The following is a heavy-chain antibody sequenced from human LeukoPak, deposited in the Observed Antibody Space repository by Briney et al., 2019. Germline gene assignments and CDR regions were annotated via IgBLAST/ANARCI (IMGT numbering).Heavy chain of an antibody. CDR1: GFTFSSYG. V-gene: IGHV3-33*01. CDR2: IWYDGSNK. D-gene: IGHD2-15*01. Sequence: PGGSLRLSCAASGFTFSSYGMHWVRQAPGKGLEWVAVIWYDGSNKYYADSVKGRFTISRENAKNVLYLQMSSLSAEDTAVYYCAREIRETVVTRHYYYGIDVWGQGTTVTVSS. J-gene: IGHJ6*02. CDR3: AREIRETVVTRHYYYGIDV.